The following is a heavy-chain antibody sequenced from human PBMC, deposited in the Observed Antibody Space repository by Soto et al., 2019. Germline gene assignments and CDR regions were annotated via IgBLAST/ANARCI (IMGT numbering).Heavy chain of an antibody. J-gene: IGHJ4*02. CDR3: ATSGEVDFWSGYFDY. Sequence: ASVKVSCKVSGYTLTELSMHWVRQAPGKGLEWMGGFDPEDGETIYAQKFQGRVTMTEDTSTDTAYMELSSLRSEDTAVYFFATSGEVDFWSGYFDYWGQGTLVTVSS. CDR1: GYTLTELS. CDR2: FDPEDGET. D-gene: IGHD3-3*01. V-gene: IGHV1-24*01.